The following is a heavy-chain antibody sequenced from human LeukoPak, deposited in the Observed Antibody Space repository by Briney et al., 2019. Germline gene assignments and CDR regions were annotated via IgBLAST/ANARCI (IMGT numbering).Heavy chain of an antibody. CDR3: ARVYAVAGNNWFDP. D-gene: IGHD6-19*01. CDR2: ISTSSIYI. CDR1: GFTFSSYS. J-gene: IGHJ5*02. Sequence: GGSLRLSCAASGFTFSSYSMNWVRQAPGKGLEWVSSISTSSIYIYYADSVKGRFTISRDNAKNSLYLQMNSLRAEDTAVYYCARVYAVAGNNWFDPWGQGTLVTVSS. V-gene: IGHV3-21*01.